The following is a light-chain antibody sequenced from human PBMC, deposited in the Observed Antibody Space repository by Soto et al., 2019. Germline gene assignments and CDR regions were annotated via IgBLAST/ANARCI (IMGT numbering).Light chain of an antibody. CDR2: DAS. CDR1: QSISTY. CDR3: QQSYMDPIT. Sequence: DIPMTQSPSSLPASVGNRVTITRRASQSISTYLNWYQKKPGKAPNLLIYDASRLQSGVPSRFSGSGGGTDFTLSISSVQPEDFATYFCQQSYMDPITFGQGTRLEIK. J-gene: IGKJ5*01. V-gene: IGKV1-39*01.